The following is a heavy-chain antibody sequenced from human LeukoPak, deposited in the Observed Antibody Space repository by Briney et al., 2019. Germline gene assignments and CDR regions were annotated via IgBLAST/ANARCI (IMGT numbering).Heavy chain of an antibody. V-gene: IGHV4-59*12. Sequence: PSETLSLTCTVSGGSISSYYWSWIRQPPGKGLEWIGYIYYSGSTNYNPSPKSRVTISVDTSKNQFSLKLSSVTAADTAVYYCAREHLDDSSGYPSFPFDYWGQGTLVTVSS. CDR1: GGSISSYY. J-gene: IGHJ4*02. CDR2: IYYSGST. D-gene: IGHD3-22*01. CDR3: AREHLDDSSGYPSFPFDY.